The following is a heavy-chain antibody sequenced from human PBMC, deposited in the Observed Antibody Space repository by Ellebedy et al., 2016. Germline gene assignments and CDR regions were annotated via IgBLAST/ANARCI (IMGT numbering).Heavy chain of an antibody. D-gene: IGHD1-26*01. J-gene: IGHJ6*02. CDR2: ISCYSGDT. CDR3: ARPIVGAMGGGDYYYYGMDV. CDR1: GYDFTGYG. V-gene: IGHV1-18*04. Sequence: ASVKVSCXASGYDFTGYGISWVRQAPGQGLEWMGWISCYSGDTNYAQKFQGRVTMTTDASTTTVYMELRSLRSDDTAVYFCARPIVGAMGGGDYYYYGMDVWGQGTTVTVSS.